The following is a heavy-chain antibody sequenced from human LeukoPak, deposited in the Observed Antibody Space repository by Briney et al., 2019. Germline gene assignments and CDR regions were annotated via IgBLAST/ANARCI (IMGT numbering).Heavy chain of an antibody. Sequence: GGSLRLSCAASGFTFSSYAMHWVRQAPGRGLEWVAVISYDGSNKYYADSVKGRITISRDNSKNTLYLQMNSLRAEDTAVYYCARDQLGIVLWYYFDYWGQGTLVTVSS. CDR2: ISYDGSNK. D-gene: IGHD6-13*01. CDR3: ARDQLGIVLWYYFDY. J-gene: IGHJ4*02. CDR1: GFTFSSYA. V-gene: IGHV3-30-3*01.